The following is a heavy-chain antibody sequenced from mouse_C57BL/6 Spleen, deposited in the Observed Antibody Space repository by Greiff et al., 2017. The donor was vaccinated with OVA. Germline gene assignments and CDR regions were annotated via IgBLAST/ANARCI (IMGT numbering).Heavy chain of an antibody. Sequence: QVQLQQPGAELVMPGASVKLSCKASGYTFTSYWMHWVKQRPGQGLEWIGELDPSDSYTNYNQKFKGKSTLTVDKSSSTAYMQLSSLTSEDSAVYYCASRDYDGFAYWGQGTLVTVSA. CDR3: ASRDYDGFAY. J-gene: IGHJ3*01. CDR1: GYTFTSYW. D-gene: IGHD2-4*01. CDR2: LDPSDSYT. V-gene: IGHV1-69*01.